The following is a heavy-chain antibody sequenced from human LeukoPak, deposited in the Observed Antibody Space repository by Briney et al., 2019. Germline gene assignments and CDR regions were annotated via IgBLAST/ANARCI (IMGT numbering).Heavy chain of an antibody. Sequence: PGGSLRLSCAASGFSFSDHYMTWVRQAPGKGLEWLSYISGSGSDIDYAGSVKGRFTISRDNAKNSLYLQMNSLRAEDTAVYYCARGPGRRGSDYWGQGTLVTVSS. CDR2: ISGSGSDI. D-gene: IGHD2-15*01. V-gene: IGHV3-11*01. CDR3: ARGPGRRGSDY. CDR1: GFSFSDHY. J-gene: IGHJ4*02.